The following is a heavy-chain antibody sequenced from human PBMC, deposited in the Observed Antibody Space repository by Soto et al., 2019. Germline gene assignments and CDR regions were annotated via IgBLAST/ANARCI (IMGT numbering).Heavy chain of an antibody. CDR1: VFAFGSYW. CDR3: ARGSLYSSVWLNWFDP. D-gene: IGHD6-19*01. J-gene: IGHJ5*02. V-gene: IGHV3-7*03. Sequence: RGSLRLSCFASVFAFGSYWMGWFRQAPVKGLEWVAYINQGGSETYYVDSVRGRFTVSRDNARNSLDLQMNSLRADDTAVYYCARGSLYSSVWLNWFDPWGRGTLVTVSS. CDR2: INQGGSET.